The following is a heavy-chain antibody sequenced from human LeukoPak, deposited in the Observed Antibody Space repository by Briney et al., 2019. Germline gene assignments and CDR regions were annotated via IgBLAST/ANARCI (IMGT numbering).Heavy chain of an antibody. CDR1: GFTFTSSA. CDR3: AASSIVGAYSGDY. Sequence: SVKVSCKASGFTFTSSAMQWVRQARGQRLEWIGWIVVGSGNTNYAQNFQERVTITRDMSTSTAYMELSSLRSEDTAVYYCAASSIVGAYSGDYWGQGTLVTVSS. V-gene: IGHV1-58*02. J-gene: IGHJ4*02. CDR2: IVVGSGNT. D-gene: IGHD1-26*01.